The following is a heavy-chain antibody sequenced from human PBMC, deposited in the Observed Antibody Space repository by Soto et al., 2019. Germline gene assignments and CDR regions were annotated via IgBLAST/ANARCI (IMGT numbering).Heavy chain of an antibody. D-gene: IGHD3-22*01. V-gene: IGHV4-34*01. CDR2: INHSGST. CDR1: GGSFSGYY. Sequence: QVQLQQWGAGLLKPSETLSLTCAVYGGSFSGYYWSWIRQPPGKGLEWIGEINHSGSTNYNPSLKGRVTISVDTSKNQFSLKLSSVTAADTAVYYCAISFSGYYYFDYWGQGTLVTVSS. J-gene: IGHJ4*02. CDR3: AISFSGYYYFDY.